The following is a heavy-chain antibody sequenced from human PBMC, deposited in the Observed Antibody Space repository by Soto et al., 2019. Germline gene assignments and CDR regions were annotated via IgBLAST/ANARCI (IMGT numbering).Heavy chain of an antibody. J-gene: IGHJ4*02. Sequence: GGSLRLSCAASGFTFINYGMGWVRQVPGKGLEWVSSISGSGGSSYHADSVRGRITISRDNSKNTLFLQMNNLRAEDTAIYYCVGRGEVEVTGFVYWGQGTMVTVS. V-gene: IGHV3-23*01. CDR1: GFTFINYG. CDR3: VGRGEVEVTGFVY. D-gene: IGHD3-22*01. CDR2: ISGSGGSS.